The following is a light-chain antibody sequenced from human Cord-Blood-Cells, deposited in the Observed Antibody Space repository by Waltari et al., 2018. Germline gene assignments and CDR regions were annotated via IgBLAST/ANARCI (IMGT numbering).Light chain of an antibody. V-gene: IGLV3-25*02. CDR3: QSADSSGTYLV. CDR2: KDS. J-gene: IGLJ2*01. CDR1: ALPNQY. Sequence: SYALTQPPSVSVSPGQTARITCSGDALPNQYAYCYQQKPGPAPVLVIYKDSERPSGIPERFSGSSSGTTVTLTISGVQAEDEADYYCQSADSSGTYLVFGGGTKLTVL.